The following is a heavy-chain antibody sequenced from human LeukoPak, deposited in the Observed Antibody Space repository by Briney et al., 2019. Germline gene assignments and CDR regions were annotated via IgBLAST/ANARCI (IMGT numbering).Heavy chain of an antibody. CDR3: ARHAESGYDRFDL. D-gene: IGHD5-12*01. CDR1: GGTFSSYA. V-gene: IGHV1-69*04. J-gene: IGHJ5*02. CDR2: IIPILGIA. Sequence: SVKVSCKASGGTFSSYAISWVRQAPGQGLEWMGRIIPILGIANYAQKFQGRVTITADKSTSTAYMELSSLRSEDTAVYFCARHAESGYDRFDLWGQGTLVTVSS.